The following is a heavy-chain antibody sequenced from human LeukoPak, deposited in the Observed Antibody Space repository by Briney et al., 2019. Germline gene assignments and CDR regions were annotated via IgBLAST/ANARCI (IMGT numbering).Heavy chain of an antibody. Sequence: GGSLRLSCAASGFTFSSYWVHWVRQAPGKGLVWVSRIDSDGRSTTYADSVKGRFTISRDNAKNTLYLQMNSLRAEDTAVYYCVRDGVSTIPLDYWGQGSLVTVSS. CDR3: VRDGVSTIPLDY. V-gene: IGHV3-74*03. CDR1: GFTFSSYW. J-gene: IGHJ4*02. D-gene: IGHD2-21*01. CDR2: IDSDGRST.